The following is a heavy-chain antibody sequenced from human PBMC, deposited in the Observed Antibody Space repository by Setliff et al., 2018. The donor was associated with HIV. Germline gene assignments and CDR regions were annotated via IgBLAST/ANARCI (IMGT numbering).Heavy chain of an antibody. Sequence: GASVKVSCKASGYTFTGYYMHWVRQAPGQGLEWMGWINPHSGGTNYAQKFQGRVTMTRDTSISTAYMELSRLRSDDTAVYYCAQGAIRDSGSHITTRWGQGTLVTVSS. J-gene: IGHJ4*02. CDR2: INPHSGGT. CDR3: AQGAIRDSGSHITTR. D-gene: IGHD3-10*01. CDR1: GYTFTGYY. V-gene: IGHV1-2*02.